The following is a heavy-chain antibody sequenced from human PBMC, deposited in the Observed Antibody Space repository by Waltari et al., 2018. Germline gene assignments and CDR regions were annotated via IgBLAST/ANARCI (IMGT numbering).Heavy chain of an antibody. CDR1: GYTFTSYA. V-gene: IGHV1-3*01. CDR2: INAGNGNT. J-gene: IGHJ4*02. CDR3: ARFTVTTRYGFDY. D-gene: IGHD4-17*01. Sequence: QVQLVQSGAEVKKPGASVKVSCKASGYTFTSYAMHWVRQAPGQSIEWMGGINAGNGNTKYSQKFQGRGTITRDTSASTAYMELSSLRSEDTAVYYCARFTVTTRYGFDYWGQGTLVTVSS.